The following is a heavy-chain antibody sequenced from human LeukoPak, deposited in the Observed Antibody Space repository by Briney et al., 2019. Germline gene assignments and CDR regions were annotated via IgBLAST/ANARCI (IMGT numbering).Heavy chain of an antibody. V-gene: IGHV4-34*01. J-gene: IGHJ4*02. D-gene: IGHD3-10*01. CDR3: ARGPTQSTMVRGAYYFDY. CDR2: INHSGST. Sequence: SETLSLTCAVYGGSFSGYYWSWIRQPPGKGLEWIGEINHSGSTNYNPSLTSRVTISVDTSKNQFSLKLSSVTAADTAVYYCARGPTQSTMVRGAYYFDYWGQGTLVTVSS. CDR1: GGSFSGYY.